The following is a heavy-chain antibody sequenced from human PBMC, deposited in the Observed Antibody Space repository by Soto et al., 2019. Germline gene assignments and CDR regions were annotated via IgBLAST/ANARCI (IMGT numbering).Heavy chain of an antibody. CDR3: ARDLVPGYTGFSDY. V-gene: IGHV1-69*13. J-gene: IGHJ4*02. Sequence: GASVKVSCKASGGTFSSYAISWVRQAPGQGLEWMGGIIPIFGTANYAQKFQGRVTITADESTSTAYMELSSLTSDDTAVYYCARDLVPGYTGFSDYWGQGTLVTVSS. D-gene: IGHD5-12*01. CDR2: IIPIFGTA. CDR1: GGTFSSYA.